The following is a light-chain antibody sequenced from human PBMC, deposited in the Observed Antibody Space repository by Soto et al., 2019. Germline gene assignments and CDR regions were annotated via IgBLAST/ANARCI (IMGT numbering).Light chain of an antibody. J-gene: IGKJ1*01. V-gene: IGKV3-15*01. CDR2: GAT. Sequence: EIMMTQSAATLSVSPWERATLSCRASQSVSSYLAWYQQKPGQAPRLLIHGATTRATGIPARFSGSGSGTEFTLTISSLQSEDFAVYYCQQYNNWPRTFGQGTKV. CDR3: QQYNNWPRT. CDR1: QSVSSY.